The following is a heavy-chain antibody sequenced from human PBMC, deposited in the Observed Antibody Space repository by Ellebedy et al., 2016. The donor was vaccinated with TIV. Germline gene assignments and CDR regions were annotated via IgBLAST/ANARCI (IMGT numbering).Heavy chain of an antibody. V-gene: IGHV4-39*02. CDR2: IYYSGST. Sequence: MPSETLSLTCTVSGGSISSSSYYWGWIRQPPGKGLEWIGSIYYSGSTYYNPSLKSRVTISVDTSKNQFSLKLSSVTAADTAVYYCARDQGYCRAWGQGTLVTVSS. D-gene: IGHD2-15*01. CDR3: ARDQGYCRA. CDR1: GGSISSSSYY. J-gene: IGHJ5*02.